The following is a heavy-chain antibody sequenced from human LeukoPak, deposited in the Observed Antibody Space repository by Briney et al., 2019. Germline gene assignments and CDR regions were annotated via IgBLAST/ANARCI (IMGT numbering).Heavy chain of an antibody. Sequence: SETLSLTCAVYGGSFSGYYWSWIRQPPGKGLEWIGEINHSGSTNYNPSLKSRVTISVDTSKNQFSLKLSSVTAADTAVLTGYYNVDYWGQGTLVTVSS. D-gene: IGHD3-9*01. CDR3: YYNVDY. CDR1: GGSFSGYY. J-gene: IGHJ4*02. CDR2: INHSGST. V-gene: IGHV4-34*01.